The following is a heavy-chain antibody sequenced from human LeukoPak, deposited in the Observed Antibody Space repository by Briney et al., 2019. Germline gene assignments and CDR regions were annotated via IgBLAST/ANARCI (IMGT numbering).Heavy chain of an antibody. CDR2: IQTGGNI. CDR1: GFTVSTNY. V-gene: IGHV3-66*01. CDR3: ARVDGYYGSGSWFAP. D-gene: IGHD3-10*01. J-gene: IGHJ5*02. Sequence: EGSLRLSCVASGFTVSTNYMWWVRPAPGEGLEWVSVIQTGGNIFHADSVKGRFTISRDNSKNTVYLQMNSLSAEDTAVYYCARVDGYYGSGSWFAPWGQGTLVTVSS.